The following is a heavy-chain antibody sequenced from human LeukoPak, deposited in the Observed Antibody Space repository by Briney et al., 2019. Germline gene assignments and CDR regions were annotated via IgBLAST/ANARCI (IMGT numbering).Heavy chain of an antibody. V-gene: IGHV3-23*01. CDR2: ISGGGSTT. CDR3: ARAQLGIWYFDL. Sequence: GGSLRLSCAASGLTFSNYAMSWVRQAPGKGLEWVSAISGGGSTTYYAESVKGRFTISRDNSKNTLYLQMNSLRAEDTALYYRARAQLGIWYFDLWGRGTLVTVSS. J-gene: IGHJ2*01. D-gene: IGHD7-27*01. CDR1: GLTFSNYA.